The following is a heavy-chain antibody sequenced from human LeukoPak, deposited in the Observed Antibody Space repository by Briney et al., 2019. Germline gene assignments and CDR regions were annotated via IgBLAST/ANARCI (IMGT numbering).Heavy chain of an antibody. CDR3: AKDRAAVAGRGIQH. V-gene: IGHV3-23*01. CDR1: GFTFSSYA. CDR2: ISGVGGST. Sequence: PGGSLRLSCAASGFTFSSYAMSWVRQAPGKGLEWVSSISGVGGSTYYADSVKGRFTISRDNSKNTLYLQMNSLRAEDTAVYYCAKDRAAVAGRGIQHWGQSTLVTVSS. D-gene: IGHD6-19*01. J-gene: IGHJ1*01.